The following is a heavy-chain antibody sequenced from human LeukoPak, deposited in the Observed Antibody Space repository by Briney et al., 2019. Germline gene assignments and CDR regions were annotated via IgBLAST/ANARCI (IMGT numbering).Heavy chain of an antibody. V-gene: IGHV1-2*02. Sequence: ASVKVSCKASGYTFTSYDINWVRQAPGQGLEWMGWINPNSGGTNYAQKFQGRFTMTRDTSISTAYMELSRLRSDDTAVYYCARDAIGYYDSSGYAWFDPWGQGTLVTVSS. CDR3: ARDAIGYYDSSGYAWFDP. CDR1: GYTFTSYD. J-gene: IGHJ5*02. CDR2: INPNSGGT. D-gene: IGHD3-22*01.